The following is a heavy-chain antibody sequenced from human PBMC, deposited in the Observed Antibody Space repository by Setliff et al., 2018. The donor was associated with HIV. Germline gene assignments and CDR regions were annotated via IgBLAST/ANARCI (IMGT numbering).Heavy chain of an antibody. CDR2: VHSSGST. CDR3: ARQGAGIQVRYFDWPWDPWTLDFDI. CDR1: GSSVTNNY. J-gene: IGHJ2*01. V-gene: IGHV4-59*08. D-gene: IGHD3-9*01. Sequence: SETLSLTCTVSGSSVTNNYWSWIRQAPGKGLEWLGYVHSSGSTNYNPSLKSRVTMSVDTSKNQLSLKVASVTAADTAVYYCARQGAGIQVRYFDWPWDPWTLDFDIWGRGTLVTVSS.